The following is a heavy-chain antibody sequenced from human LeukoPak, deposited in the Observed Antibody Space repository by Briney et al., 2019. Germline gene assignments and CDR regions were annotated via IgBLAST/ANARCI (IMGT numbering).Heavy chain of an antibody. CDR2: IKEDGSEK. D-gene: IGHD5-18*01. Sequence: AGGSLRLSCAASGFTFSSYWMSWVRQPPGKGLEWVANIKEDGSEKYYVDSVKGRFTISRDNAKNSLYLQMNSLRAEDTAVYYCARGATGIQLWFFDSWGQRTLVTVSS. CDR3: ARGATGIQLWFFDS. CDR1: GFTFSSYW. V-gene: IGHV3-7*01. J-gene: IGHJ5*01.